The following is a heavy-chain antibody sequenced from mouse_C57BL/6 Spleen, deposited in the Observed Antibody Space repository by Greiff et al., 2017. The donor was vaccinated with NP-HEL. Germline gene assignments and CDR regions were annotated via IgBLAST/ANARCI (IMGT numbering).Heavy chain of an antibody. Sequence: VQLQQSGAELVKPGASVKLSCKASGYTFTSYWMQWVKQRPGQGLEWIGEIDPSDSYTNYNQKFKGKATLTVDTSSSTAYMQLSSLTSEDSAVYYDARWVYGRSSRYFDVWGTGTTVTVSS. J-gene: IGHJ1*03. CDR2: IDPSDSYT. D-gene: IGHD1-1*01. V-gene: IGHV1-50*01. CDR3: ARWVYGRSSRYFDV. CDR1: GYTFTSYW.